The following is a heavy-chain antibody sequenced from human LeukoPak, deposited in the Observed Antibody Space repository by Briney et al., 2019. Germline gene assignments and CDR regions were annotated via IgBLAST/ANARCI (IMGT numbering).Heavy chain of an antibody. CDR1: GFPLSNYD. Sequence: GGSLRLSCAASGFPLSNYDMIWVRQVPGRGLEWVSGIRESGGGTYYTDSVKGRFTVSRDNSKNTVYLQMSSLRAEDTAVYYCARRGIVVRGFLIGLHKQAYFFDYWGQGALVTVSS. J-gene: IGHJ4*02. D-gene: IGHD3-10*01. V-gene: IGHV3-23*01. CDR3: ARRGIVVRGFLIGLHKQAYFFDY. CDR2: IRESGGGT.